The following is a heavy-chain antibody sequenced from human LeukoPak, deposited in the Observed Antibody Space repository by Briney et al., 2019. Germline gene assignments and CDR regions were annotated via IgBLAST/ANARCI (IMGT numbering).Heavy chain of an antibody. CDR1: EFTFSNYA. CDR3: ARDYSTGYFYFDY. D-gene: IGHD3-22*01. CDR2: ISYDASSH. J-gene: IGHJ4*02. Sequence: GRSLRLSCAASEFTFSNYAMHWVRQAPGKGLQRVAGISYDASSHFHAVSVKGRFTISRDNSKSTLYLQMNSLRAEDTAVYYCARDYSTGYFYFDYWGQGTLVTVSS. V-gene: IGHV3-30*01.